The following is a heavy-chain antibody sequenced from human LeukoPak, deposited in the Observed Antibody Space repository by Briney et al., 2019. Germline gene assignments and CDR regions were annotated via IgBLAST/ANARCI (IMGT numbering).Heavy chain of an antibody. D-gene: IGHD3-16*01. CDR2: ISANNGNT. Sequence: ASVKVSCKASGYTFTSYDINWVRQAPGQGLEWMGWISANNGNTIYAQKIQGRVTMTTDTSTSTAYMELRSLRSGDTAVYYCARDKDPMIPLQCFADWGQGTLVIVSS. CDR1: GYTFTSYD. J-gene: IGHJ4*02. CDR3: ARDKDPMIPLQCFAD. V-gene: IGHV1-18*01.